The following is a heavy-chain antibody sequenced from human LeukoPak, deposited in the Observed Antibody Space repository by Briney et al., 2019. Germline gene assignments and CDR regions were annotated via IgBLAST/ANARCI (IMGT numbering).Heavy chain of an antibody. CDR2: VYYTGST. V-gene: IGHV4-39*07. CDR1: GDFLSYSTYY. Sequence: ASETLSLTCSVSGDFLSYSTYYWAWIRQPPGKGLEWIGSVYYTGSTYYNPSLMSRVTISVDTSKNQFSLKLSSVTAADTAVYYCARGFTIGGWSGSYVPYYFDYWGQGTLVTVSS. J-gene: IGHJ4*02. D-gene: IGHD3-3*01. CDR3: ARGFTIGGWSGSYVPYYFDY.